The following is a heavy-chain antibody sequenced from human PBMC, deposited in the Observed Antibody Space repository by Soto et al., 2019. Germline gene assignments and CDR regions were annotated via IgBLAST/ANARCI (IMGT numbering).Heavy chain of an antibody. CDR3: ASATSVGAGMDV. Sequence: ASVKVSCKASGYTFTSYDINWVRQATGQGLEWMGWMNPNSGNTGYAQKFQGRVTMTRNTSISTAYMELSSLRSEDTAVYDCASATSVGAGMDVWGQGTTVTVSS. D-gene: IGHD3-16*01. J-gene: IGHJ6*02. V-gene: IGHV1-8*01. CDR1: GYTFTSYD. CDR2: MNPNSGNT.